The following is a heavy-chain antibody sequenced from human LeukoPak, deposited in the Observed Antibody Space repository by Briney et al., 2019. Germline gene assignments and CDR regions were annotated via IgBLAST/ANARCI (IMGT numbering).Heavy chain of an antibody. J-gene: IGHJ2*01. Sequence: GGSLRLSCEVSGFAFSTYAFHWVRQAPGEGLQWVALISYDGSDKYYADSVKGRFTISRDNSKNTLYLQTNSLRPEDTAVYFCARDGMVYAKGNYFDLWGRGTLVTVSS. CDR2: ISYDGSDK. CDR3: ARDGMVYAKGNYFDL. CDR1: GFAFSTYA. V-gene: IGHV3-30*01. D-gene: IGHD2-8*01.